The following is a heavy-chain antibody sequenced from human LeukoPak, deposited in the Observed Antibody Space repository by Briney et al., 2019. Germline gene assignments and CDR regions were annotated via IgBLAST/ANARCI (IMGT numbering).Heavy chain of an antibody. CDR3: TKEGLPSGSSWSAWFDP. D-gene: IGHD3-10*01. CDR1: GFTFSSYG. J-gene: IGHJ5*02. Sequence: GGSLRLSCAASGFTFSSYGMHWVRQAPGKGLEWVAFIRYDGRNKYYADSVKGRFTISRDNSKNTLYLQMNSLRAEDTAVYYCTKEGLPSGSSWSAWFDPWGQGTLVTVSS. V-gene: IGHV3-30*02. CDR2: IRYDGRNK.